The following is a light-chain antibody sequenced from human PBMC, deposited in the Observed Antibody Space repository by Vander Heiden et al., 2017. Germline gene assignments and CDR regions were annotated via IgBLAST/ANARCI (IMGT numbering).Light chain of an antibody. CDR2: SNA. Sequence: QSVLTQPPSASGTPGQRVPISCSGSSPTIGSNTVNWYQPLPGTAPKLLIFSNAHRPSGVPARFSGSKSGTSASLAISGLQSEDAADYYCAAWDASLNGLVFGGGTKLTVL. CDR3: AAWDASLNGLV. V-gene: IGLV1-44*01. J-gene: IGLJ2*01. CDR1: SPTIGSNT.